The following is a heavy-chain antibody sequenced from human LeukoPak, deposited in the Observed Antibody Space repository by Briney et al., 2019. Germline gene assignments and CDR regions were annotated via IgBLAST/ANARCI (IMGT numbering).Heavy chain of an antibody. CDR1: GGSISSGGYY. D-gene: IGHD1-14*01. CDR3: ARDHRAKGVANWFDP. V-gene: IGHV4-31*03. Sequence: SQTLSLTCTVSGGSISSGGYYWSWIRQHPGKGLEWIGYIYYSGSTYYNPSLKSRVTISVDTSKNQFSLKLSSVTAADTAVYYCARDHRAKGVANWFDPWGQGTLVTVSS. J-gene: IGHJ5*02. CDR2: IYYSGST.